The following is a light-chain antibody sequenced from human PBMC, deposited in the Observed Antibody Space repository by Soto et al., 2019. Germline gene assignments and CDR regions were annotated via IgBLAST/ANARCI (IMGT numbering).Light chain of an antibody. CDR2: ATS. Sequence: DTPMTQSPSYLSASVGDRISITCRASQTASNYVNWYQQKPGKAPTLLISATSTLQSGVPSRFRGSGSGTDFTLTITSLQPEDFATYYCQLTYTTPRTFGQGTKVAIK. CDR3: QLTYTTPRT. CDR1: QTASNY. J-gene: IGKJ1*01. V-gene: IGKV1-39*01.